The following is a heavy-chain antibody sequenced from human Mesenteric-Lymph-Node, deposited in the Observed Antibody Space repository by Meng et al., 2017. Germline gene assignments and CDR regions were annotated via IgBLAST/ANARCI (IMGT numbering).Heavy chain of an antibody. V-gene: IGHV3-20*04. D-gene: IGHD7-27*01. CDR1: GFTFDDYG. CDR2: INEDGSTT. Sequence: EVQLVGSGGGVVRPGGSLRLSCAASGFTFDDYGMSWVRQAPGKGLEWVSGINEDGSTTSYADSVKGRFTISRDNAKNTLYLEMNSLRAEDTAVYYCAGNWGSDYWGQGTLVTVSS. CDR3: AGNWGSDY. J-gene: IGHJ4*02.